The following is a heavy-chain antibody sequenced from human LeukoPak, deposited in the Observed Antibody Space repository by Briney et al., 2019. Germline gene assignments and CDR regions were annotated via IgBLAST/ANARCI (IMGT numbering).Heavy chain of an antibody. CDR3: ARGRYAAGFDY. V-gene: IGHV4-59*12. D-gene: IGHD6-13*01. J-gene: IGHJ4*02. CDR1: GGSISSYY. Sequence: SETLSLTCTVSGGSISSYYWSWIRQPPGKGLEWIGYIYYSGSTNYNPSLKSRVTISVDTSKNQFSLKLSSVTAADTAVYYCARGRYAAGFDYWGQGTLVTVSS. CDR2: IYYSGST.